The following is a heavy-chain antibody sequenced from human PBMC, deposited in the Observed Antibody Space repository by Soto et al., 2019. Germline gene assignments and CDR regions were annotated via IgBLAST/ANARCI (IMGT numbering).Heavy chain of an antibody. Sequence: QVQLQESGPGLVKPSQTLSLTCTVSGGSISSGGYYWSWIRQHPGKGLEWIGYIYYSGSTYYNPSLKIRVTISVYRSKNRCSLKLSSVTAADTAVYYCARDQGAYAEYFQHWGQGTLVPVSS. CDR2: IYYSGST. V-gene: IGHV4-31*03. CDR3: ARDQGAYAEYFQH. J-gene: IGHJ1*01. CDR1: GGSISSGGYY. D-gene: IGHD3-16*01.